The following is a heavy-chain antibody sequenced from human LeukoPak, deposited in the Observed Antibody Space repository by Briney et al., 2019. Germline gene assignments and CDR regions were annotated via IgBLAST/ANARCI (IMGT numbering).Heavy chain of an antibody. CDR3: VKGSYYESSGHYYFDY. Sequence: GGSLRLSCEASGSGFTFGNFAMSWVRQAPGKGLEWVSGISGSGYYTYYADSVKGRFTISRDNSKNTLYLQMDSLRAEDTAVNYCVKGSYYESSGHYYFDYWGQGTLVTVSS. D-gene: IGHD3-22*01. J-gene: IGHJ4*02. CDR1: GSGFTFGNFA. V-gene: IGHV3-23*01. CDR2: ISGSGYYT.